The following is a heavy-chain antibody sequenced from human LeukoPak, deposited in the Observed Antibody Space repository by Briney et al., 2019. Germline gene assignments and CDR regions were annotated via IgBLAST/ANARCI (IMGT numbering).Heavy chain of an antibody. CDR3: AWLIQRWFDP. CDR1: GFTFSTYR. Sequence: PGGSLRLSCVGTGFTFSTYRMNWVRQAPGKGLEWASSISSSSSYIYYADSVKGRITISRDNAKNSLYLQMNSLRVEDTAVYYCAWLIQRWFDPWGQGTLVTVSS. V-gene: IGHV3-21*01. J-gene: IGHJ5*02. CDR2: ISSSSSYI. D-gene: IGHD6-19*01.